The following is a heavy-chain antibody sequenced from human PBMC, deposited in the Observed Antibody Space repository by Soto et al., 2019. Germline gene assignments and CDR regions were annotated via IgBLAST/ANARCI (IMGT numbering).Heavy chain of an antibody. CDR1: GFTFSSYA. J-gene: IGHJ4*02. Sequence: QVQLVESGGGVVQPGRSLRLSCAASGFTFSSYAMHWVRQAPGKGLEWVAVISYDGSNKYYADSVKGRFTISRDNSKNTLYLQMNSLRAEDTAVYYCARDGSDYGDYGCFDYWGQGTLVTVSS. D-gene: IGHD4-17*01. V-gene: IGHV3-30-3*01. CDR2: ISYDGSNK. CDR3: ARDGSDYGDYGCFDY.